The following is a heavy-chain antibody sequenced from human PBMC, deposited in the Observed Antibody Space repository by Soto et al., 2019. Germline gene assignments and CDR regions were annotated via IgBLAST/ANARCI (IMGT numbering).Heavy chain of an antibody. V-gene: IGHV3-23*01. Sequence: EVQLLESGGGLVQPGGSLRLSCAASGFKFYSYAMNWVRQAPGKGLEWVSGIDGSAVGTYYADSVKGRFAISRDNSGKTLYLQMHRLRVSDTAVYYCAKEGARIHEKIDHWGQGTRVTVSS. J-gene: IGHJ4*02. D-gene: IGHD5-18*01. CDR3: AKEGARIHEKIDH. CDR1: GFKFYSYA. CDR2: IDGSAVGT.